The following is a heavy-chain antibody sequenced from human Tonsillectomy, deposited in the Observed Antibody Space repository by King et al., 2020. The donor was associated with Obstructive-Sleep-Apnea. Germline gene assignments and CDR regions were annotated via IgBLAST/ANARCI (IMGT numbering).Heavy chain of an antibody. CDR3: AKTPYRYYGLDV. CDR1: GFTFSSYW. V-gene: IGHV3-74*01. CDR2: INRDGGST. J-gene: IGHJ6*02. D-gene: IGHD3-16*02. Sequence: VQLVESGGGLVQPGGSLRLSCAASGFTFSSYWMFWVRQTPGKGLVWVSRINRDGGSTSHADSVKGRFTISRDNAKNTLYLQMNSLGAEETAVYYCAKTPYRYYGLDVWGQGTTVTVSS.